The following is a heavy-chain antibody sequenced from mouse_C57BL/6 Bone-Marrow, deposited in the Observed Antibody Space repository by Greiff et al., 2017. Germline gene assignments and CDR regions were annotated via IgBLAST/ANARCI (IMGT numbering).Heavy chain of an antibody. V-gene: IGHV1-39*01. J-gene: IGHJ2*01. CDR2: INPNYGTT. Sequence: VHVKQSGPELVKPGASVKISCKASGYSFTDYNMNWVKQSNGKSLEWIGVINPNYGTTSYNQKFKGKATLTVDQSSSTAYMQLNSLTSEDSAVYYCARGDYGSSCFDYWGQGTTLTVSS. D-gene: IGHD1-1*01. CDR3: ARGDYGSSCFDY. CDR1: GYSFTDYN.